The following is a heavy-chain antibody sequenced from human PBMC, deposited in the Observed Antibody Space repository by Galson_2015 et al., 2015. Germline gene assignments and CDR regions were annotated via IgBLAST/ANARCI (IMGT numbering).Heavy chain of an antibody. Sequence: SVKVSCKASGYTFTSYYMHWVRQAPGQGLEWMGIINPSGGSTSYAQKFQGRVTMTRDTSTSTVYMELSSLRSEDTAVYYCARGGADIVVVPAAPDFDYWGQGTLVTVSS. V-gene: IGHV1-46*01. CDR3: ARGGADIVVVPAAPDFDY. CDR2: INPSGGST. J-gene: IGHJ4*02. CDR1: GYTFTSYY. D-gene: IGHD2-2*01.